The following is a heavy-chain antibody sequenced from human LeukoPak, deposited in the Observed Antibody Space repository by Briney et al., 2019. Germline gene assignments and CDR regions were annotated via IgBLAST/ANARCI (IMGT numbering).Heavy chain of an antibody. D-gene: IGHD2-15*01. CDR2: INSDGSTT. CDR1: GFTFSNYW. Sequence: GGSLRLSCAASGFTFSNYWMHWVRQAPGKGLVWVSRINSDGSTTNYADPVKGRFTISRDNAKNTLYLQMNSLRAEDTAVYYCARDSGVVVAATTNFDYWGQGTLVTVSS. J-gene: IGHJ4*02. CDR3: ARDSGVVVAATTNFDY. V-gene: IGHV3-74*01.